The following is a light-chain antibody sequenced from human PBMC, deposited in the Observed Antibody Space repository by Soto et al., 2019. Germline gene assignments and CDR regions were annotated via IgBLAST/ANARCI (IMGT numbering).Light chain of an antibody. V-gene: IGKV3-15*01. Sequence: EKVMTQSPAALSVSPGERATLSCRASQSVNSNLAWYQQKPGQAPRLLLHGASTRATGIPARFSGSASGTEFTLTISSLQSEDSAVYYCQQYNDWPLTFGGGTKVDIK. CDR2: GAS. CDR1: QSVNSN. CDR3: QQYNDWPLT. J-gene: IGKJ4*01.